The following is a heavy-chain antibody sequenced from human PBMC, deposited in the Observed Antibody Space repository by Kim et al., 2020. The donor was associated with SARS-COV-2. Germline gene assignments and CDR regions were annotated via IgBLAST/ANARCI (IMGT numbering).Heavy chain of an antibody. V-gene: IGHV4-31*03. J-gene: IGHJ4*02. CDR1: GGSISSGGYY. Sequence: SETLSLTCTVSGGSISSGGYYWSWIRQHPGKGLEWIGYIYYSGSTYYNPSLKSRVTISVDTSKNQFSLKLSSVTAADTAVYYCARGIYVWGSYRYYYFDYWGQGTLVTVSS. CDR3: ARGIYVWGSYRYYYFDY. D-gene: IGHD3-16*02. CDR2: IYYSGST.